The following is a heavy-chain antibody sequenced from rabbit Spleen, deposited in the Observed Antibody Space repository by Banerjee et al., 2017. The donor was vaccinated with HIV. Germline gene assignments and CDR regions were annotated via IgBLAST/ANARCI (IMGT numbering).Heavy chain of an antibody. J-gene: IGHJ3*01. CDR3: ARDLNVGGTTYGFDL. V-gene: IGHV1S45*01. Sequence: QEQLVESGGGLVQPEGSLTLTCTASGFSFSSSYWLCWVRQAPGKGLEWIACIYASSSGSTYYASWVNGRFTISKTSSTTVTLQMTSLTVPDTATYFCARDLNVGGTTYGFDLWGQGTLVTVS. CDR1: GFSFSSSYW. D-gene: IGHD8-1*01. CDR2: IYASSSGST.